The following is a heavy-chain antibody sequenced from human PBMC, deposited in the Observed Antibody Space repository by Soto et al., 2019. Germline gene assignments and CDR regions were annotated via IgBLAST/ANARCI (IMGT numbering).Heavy chain of an antibody. J-gene: IGHJ3*02. D-gene: IGHD6-13*01. Sequence: ASVKVSCKASGYTFTSYGISWVRQAPGQGLEWMGWISAYNGNTNYAQKLQGRVTMTTDTSTSTAYMELRSLRSDDTAVYYCASSEGPEQLGSFDIWGQGTMVTVSS. CDR2: ISAYNGNT. CDR3: ASSEGPEQLGSFDI. V-gene: IGHV1-18*01. CDR1: GYTFTSYG.